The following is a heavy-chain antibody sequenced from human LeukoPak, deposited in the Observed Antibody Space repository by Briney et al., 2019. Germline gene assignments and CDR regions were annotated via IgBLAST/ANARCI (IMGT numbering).Heavy chain of an antibody. V-gene: IGHV1-69*13. CDR1: EDTLRNVA. CDR3: ARGAGWLYD. D-gene: IGHD3-22*01. Sequence: ASVKVSCKTTEDTLRNVAFSWVRQAPGQGLEWLGGIIPMIATASYSQKFQGRVSINADESTNTVYMELSSLKLEDTAVYYCARGAGWLYDWGQGTLVIVSS. J-gene: IGHJ4*02. CDR2: IIPMIATA.